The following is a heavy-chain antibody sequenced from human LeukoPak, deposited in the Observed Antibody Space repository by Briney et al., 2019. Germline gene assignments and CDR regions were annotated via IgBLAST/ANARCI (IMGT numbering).Heavy chain of an antibody. V-gene: IGHV3-53*01. J-gene: IGHJ6*04. Sequence: GGSLRLSYAASGFTVSSNYMSWVRQAPGKGLEWVSVIYSGGSTYYADSVKGRFTISRDNSKNTLYLQMNSLRAEDTAVYYCARAGYYGSVNLDVWGKGTTVTISS. CDR3: ARAGYYGSVNLDV. CDR2: IYSGGST. CDR1: GFTVSSNY. D-gene: IGHD3-10*01.